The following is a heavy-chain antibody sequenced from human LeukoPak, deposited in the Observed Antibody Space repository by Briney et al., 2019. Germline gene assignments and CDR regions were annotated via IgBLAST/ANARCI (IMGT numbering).Heavy chain of an antibody. CDR3: ARDLDYAHFQH. V-gene: IGHV3-66*01. CDR2: IYSDGST. J-gene: IGHJ1*01. D-gene: IGHD4-17*01. CDR1: GFTVSSNY. Sequence: GRSLRLSCAASGFTVSSNYMSWVRQAPGKGLEWVSVIYSDGSTYYADSVKGRFTISRDNSKNTLYLQMNSLRAEDTAVYYCARDLDYAHFQHWGQGTLVTVPS.